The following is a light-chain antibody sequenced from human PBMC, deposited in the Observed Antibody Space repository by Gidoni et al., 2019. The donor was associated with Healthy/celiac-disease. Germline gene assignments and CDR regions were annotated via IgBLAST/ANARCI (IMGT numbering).Light chain of an antibody. CDR3: QQRSNWPPLT. J-gene: IGKJ4*01. CDR2: DAS. V-gene: IGKV3-11*01. Sequence: EIVLTQSPATLSLSPGERATLSCRASQSVSRYLALYQQKPGQAPRLLIYDASNRATGIPARFSGSGSGTDFTLTISSLEPEDFAVYYCQQRSNWPPLTFGGGTKVEIK. CDR1: QSVSRY.